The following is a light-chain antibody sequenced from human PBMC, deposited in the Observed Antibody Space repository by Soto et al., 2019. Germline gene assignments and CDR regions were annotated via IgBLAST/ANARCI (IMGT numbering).Light chain of an antibody. CDR1: QDINSW. CDR3: QQSYSSPPT. V-gene: IGKV1-12*01. J-gene: IGKJ1*01. Sequence: DIQMTQSPSSVSASVGDRVTITCRASQDINSWLAWYQQKPGKAPKLLIFAASSLQSGVPSRFSGSRSGPDFTLTISSLQPEDFATYYCQQSYSSPPTFGQGTKVDIK. CDR2: AAS.